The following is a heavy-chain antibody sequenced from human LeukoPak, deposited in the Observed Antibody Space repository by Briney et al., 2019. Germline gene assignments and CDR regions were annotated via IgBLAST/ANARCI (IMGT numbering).Heavy chain of an antibody. CDR2: NYYTGST. CDR3: ARVPLFGWAPYYYYCYMDV. D-gene: IGHD3-10*01. J-gene: IGHJ6*03. CDR1: GGSISSISYY. V-gene: IGHV4-39*07. Sequence: NPSETLSLTCTVSGGSISSISYYWGWIRQPPGKGLELIGSNYYTGSTYYHPSLKSRVTISVDTSKNPFSLKLSSVTAADTAVYYCARVPLFGWAPYYYYCYMDVWGKGTTVTDSS.